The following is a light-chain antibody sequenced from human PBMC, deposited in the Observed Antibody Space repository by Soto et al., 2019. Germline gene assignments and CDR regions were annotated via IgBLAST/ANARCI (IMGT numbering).Light chain of an antibody. J-gene: IGLJ2*01. Sequence: QSALTQPPSASGTPGQSVTIPCTGTSSDVGDYNYVSWYQQHPGKAPKLMIYEVSRRPSGVPDRFSGSKSGNTASLTVSGLQAEDEADYYCSSNAGSNNVVFGGGTKLTVL. CDR2: EVS. CDR3: SSNAGSNNVV. CDR1: SSDVGDYNY. V-gene: IGLV2-8*01.